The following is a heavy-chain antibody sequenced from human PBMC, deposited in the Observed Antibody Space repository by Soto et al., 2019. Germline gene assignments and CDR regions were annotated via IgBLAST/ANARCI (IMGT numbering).Heavy chain of an antibody. CDR3: AKGWYSSGWYKWGYYDY. CDR1: GFTLGDSY. V-gene: IGHV3-11*01. J-gene: IGHJ4*02. D-gene: IGHD6-19*01. CDR2: ISHNAITM. Sequence: GGSLRLSCVASGFTLGDSYMGWIRQAPGKGLEWISSISHNAITMDYADSVKGRFIISRDNGQNSLFLQMNSLRVDDTAVYYCAKGWYSSGWYKWGYYDYWGQGTLVTVSS.